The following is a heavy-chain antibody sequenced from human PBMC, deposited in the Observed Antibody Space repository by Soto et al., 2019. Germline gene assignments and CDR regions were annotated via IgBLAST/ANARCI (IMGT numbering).Heavy chain of an antibody. CDR2: IKQDGSEK. CDR1: GFTFSSYW. D-gene: IGHD6-13*01. Sequence: EVQLVESGGDLVQPGGSLRLSCAASGFTFSSYWMSWVRQAPGKGLEWVANIKQDGSEKYYVDSVKGRFTISRDNAKNSLYLQMNSLRAEDTAVYYCARDRELAYYYYYYGMDVWGQGTTVTVSS. J-gene: IGHJ6*02. CDR3: ARDRELAYYYYYYGMDV. V-gene: IGHV3-7*05.